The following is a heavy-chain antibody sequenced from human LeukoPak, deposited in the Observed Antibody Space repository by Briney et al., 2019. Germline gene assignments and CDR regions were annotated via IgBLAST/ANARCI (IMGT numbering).Heavy chain of an antibody. D-gene: IGHD3-22*01. CDR2: ISYDGSNK. CDR3: ARDGTYYYDSSGYYYDY. J-gene: IGHJ4*02. CDR1: GFTFSSYA. Sequence: GRSLRLSCAASGFTFSSYAMHWVRQAPGKGLEWVAVISYDGSNKYYADSVKGRFTISRDNSKTTLYLQMNSMRAEDTAVYYCARDGTYYYDSSGYYYDYWGQGTLVTVSS. V-gene: IGHV3-30-3*01.